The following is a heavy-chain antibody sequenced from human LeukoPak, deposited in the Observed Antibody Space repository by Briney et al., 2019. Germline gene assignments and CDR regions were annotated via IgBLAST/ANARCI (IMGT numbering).Heavy chain of an antibody. CDR1: GGSISISNSNW. V-gene: IGHV4-4*02. J-gene: IGHJ2*01. CDR3: ARDLHGGNSFTSDWYFDL. D-gene: IGHD4-23*01. Sequence: PSETLSLTCAVSGGSISISNSNWWSWVRQPPGKGLEWIGEIYHSGSTNYNPSLKSRVTISVDKSKNQFSLKSSSVTAADTAVYYCARDLHGGNSFTSDWYFDLWGRGTLVTVSS. CDR2: IYHSGST.